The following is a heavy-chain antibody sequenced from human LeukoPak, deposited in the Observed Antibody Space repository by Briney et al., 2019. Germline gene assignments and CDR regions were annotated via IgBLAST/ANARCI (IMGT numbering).Heavy chain of an antibody. CDR3: AKGVKYIVMVTAQHYFDY. CDR2: IRSDGSNK. CDR1: GFTFGSYG. D-gene: IGHD2-21*02. J-gene: IGHJ4*02. Sequence: GGSLRLSCAASGFTFGSYGMHWVRQAPGKGLEWVTFIRSDGSNKYYADSVKGRFTISRDNSKNTLYLQMNTLRADDTAVYYCAKGVKYIVMVTAQHYFDYWGQGTLVTVSS. V-gene: IGHV3-30*02.